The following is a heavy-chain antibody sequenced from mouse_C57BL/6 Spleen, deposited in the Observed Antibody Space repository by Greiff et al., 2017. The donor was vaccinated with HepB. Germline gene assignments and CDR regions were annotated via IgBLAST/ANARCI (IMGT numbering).Heavy chain of an antibody. CDR1: GYTFTSYW. CDR3: ARAMDY. V-gene: IGHV1-55*01. CDR2: IYRFLCST. Sequence: VQLQQSGAELVKPGASVKMSCKASGYTFTSYWITWVTQRPGQGLEWIGDIYRFLCSTNYNATFKSKATLTRDTSSSTAYMQLSSLTSEDSAVYYCARAMDYWGQGTSVTVSS. J-gene: IGHJ4*01.